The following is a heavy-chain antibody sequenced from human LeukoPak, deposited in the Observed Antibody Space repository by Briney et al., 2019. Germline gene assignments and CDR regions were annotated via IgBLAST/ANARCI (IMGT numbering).Heavy chain of an antibody. V-gene: IGHV4-34*01. D-gene: IGHD4-17*01. CDR3: ARVDYGDYSKDFDY. CDR2: INHSGST. Sequence: SETLSLTCAVYGGSFSGYYWSWIRQPPEKGLEWIAEINHSGSTNYNPSLKSRVTISVDTSKNQFSLKLSSVTAADTGVYYCARVDYGDYSKDFDYWGQGTLVTVSS. CDR1: GGSFSGYY. J-gene: IGHJ4*02.